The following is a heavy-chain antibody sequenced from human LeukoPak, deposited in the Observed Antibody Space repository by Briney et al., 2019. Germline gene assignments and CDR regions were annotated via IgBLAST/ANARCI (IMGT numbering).Heavy chain of an antibody. V-gene: IGHV3-74*01. D-gene: IGHD2-21*01. J-gene: IGHJ6*02. CDR3: TRDYSYAMAV. CDR2: INSDGSST. CDR1: GFTFSSAW. Sequence: GGSLRLSCAASGFTFSSAWVHWVRQTPGKGLVWVSRINSDGSSTNYADSVKGRFTISRDNAKNMVNLQMNSLRAEDTAIYYCTRDYSYAMAVWGQGTTVTVSS.